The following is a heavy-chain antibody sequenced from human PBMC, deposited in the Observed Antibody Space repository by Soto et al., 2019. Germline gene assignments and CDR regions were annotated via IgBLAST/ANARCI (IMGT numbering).Heavy chain of an antibody. CDR3: ARFVRSCSGTTCYTRADV. D-gene: IGHD2-2*02. CDR1: GGSVNSDTHY. Sequence: SETLSLTCTVSGGSVNSDTHYLSWTLQPPGKRLKWIGFIYSSASTNYNPSLKSRVTMSVDTSKNQFSLKLRSVIVADTAVYHCARFVRSCSGTTCYTRADVWGQGTTVTASS. CDR2: IYSSAST. J-gene: IGHJ6*02. V-gene: IGHV4-61*01.